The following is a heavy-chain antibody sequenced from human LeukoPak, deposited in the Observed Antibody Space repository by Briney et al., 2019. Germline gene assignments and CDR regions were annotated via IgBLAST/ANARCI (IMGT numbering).Heavy chain of an antibody. CDR1: GGTFSSYA. CDR2: IIPIFGTA. Sequence: SVTVSFTASGGTFSSYAISWVRQAPGQGLEWMGGIIPIFGTANYAQKFQGRVTITADESTSTAYMELSSLRSEDTAVYYCARSGITMVRGVITTIYYFDYWGQGTLVTVSS. CDR3: ARSGITMVRGVITTIYYFDY. V-gene: IGHV1-69*13. J-gene: IGHJ4*02. D-gene: IGHD3-10*01.